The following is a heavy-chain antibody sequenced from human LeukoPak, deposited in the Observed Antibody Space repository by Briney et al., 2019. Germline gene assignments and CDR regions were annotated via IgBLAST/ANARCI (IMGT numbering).Heavy chain of an antibody. Sequence: GGSLRLSCAASGFIFSDYYMSWIRQAPGKGLEWVSYISSTSSYTAYADSVKGRFTISRDNAKNSLYLQMNRLRAEDTAVYFCAKATNTATGTPTLAIDYWGQGTLVTVSS. CDR1: GFIFSDYY. V-gene: IGHV3-11*05. D-gene: IGHD6-13*01. J-gene: IGHJ4*02. CDR2: ISSTSSYT. CDR3: AKATNTATGTPTLAIDY.